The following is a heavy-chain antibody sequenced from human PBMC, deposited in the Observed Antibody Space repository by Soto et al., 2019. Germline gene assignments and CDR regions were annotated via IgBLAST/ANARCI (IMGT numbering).Heavy chain of an antibody. J-gene: IGHJ4*02. D-gene: IGHD3-16*01. CDR1: CGSISSFY. CDR3: ARASSGGDYLDY. CDR2: IYYSGST. V-gene: IGHV4-59*01. Sequence: ETLSLTCTVSCGSISSFYWSWIRQPPGKGLEWIGYIYYSGSTSYNPSLKSRVTISVDTSKNQFSLRLSSVTAADTAVYYCARASSGGDYLDYWGQGTLVTVSS.